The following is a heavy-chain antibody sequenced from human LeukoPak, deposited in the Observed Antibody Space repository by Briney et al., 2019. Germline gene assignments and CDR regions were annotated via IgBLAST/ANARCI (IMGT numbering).Heavy chain of an antibody. J-gene: IGHJ5*02. CDR1: GYTFTSYD. V-gene: IGHV1-8*03. D-gene: IGHD3-3*01. CDR2: MNPNSGNT. Sequence: GASVKVSCKASGYTFTSYDINWVRQATGQGLEWMGWMNPNSGNTGYAQKFQGRVTITRNTSISTAYMELSSLRSEDTAVYYCARGDYDFWSGYYANWFDPWGQGTLVTVSS. CDR3: ARGDYDFWSGYYANWFDP.